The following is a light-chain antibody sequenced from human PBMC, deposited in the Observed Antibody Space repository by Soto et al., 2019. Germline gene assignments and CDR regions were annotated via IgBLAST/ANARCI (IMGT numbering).Light chain of an antibody. V-gene: IGKV1-5*03. CDR2: KAS. J-gene: IGKJ1*01. Sequence: DIQMTQSPSTLSASVGDRVTITCRASQSISSWLAWYQQKPGTAPKLLIYKASTLQTGVPSRFSGSGSGTEFTLTISSLQPDCFATYYCQQYNDNWTFGQGTKVEIK. CDR3: QQYNDNWT. CDR1: QSISSW.